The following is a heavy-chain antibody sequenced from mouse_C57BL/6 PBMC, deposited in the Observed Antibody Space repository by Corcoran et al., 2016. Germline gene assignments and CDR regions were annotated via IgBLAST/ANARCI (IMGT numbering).Heavy chain of an antibody. CDR2: INTYSGVP. J-gene: IGHJ2*01. Sequence: QIQLVQSGPELKKPGETVKISCKASGYTFTTYGMSWVKQAPGKGLKWMGWINTYSGVPTYADDFKGRFAFSLETSASTAYLQINNLKNEDMATYFYVRRSDSTTVGATNYFDDWGEGTTVTVSS. CDR1: GYTFTTYG. V-gene: IGHV9-3*01. D-gene: IGHD1-1*01. CDR3: VRRSDSTTVGATNYFDD.